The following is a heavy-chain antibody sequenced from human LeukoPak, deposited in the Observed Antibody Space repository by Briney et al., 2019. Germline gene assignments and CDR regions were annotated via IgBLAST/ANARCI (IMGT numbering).Heavy chain of an antibody. CDR2: INHSGST. CDR1: GGSFSGYY. CDR3: ARSGSYLGGAFDI. V-gene: IGHV4-34*01. J-gene: IGHJ3*02. Sequence: SETLSLTCAVYGGSFSGYYWSWIRQPPGKGLEWIGEINHSGSTNYNPSLKSRVTISVDTSKNQFSLKLSSVTAADTAVYYCARSGSYLGGAFDIWGQGTMVTASS. D-gene: IGHD1-26*01.